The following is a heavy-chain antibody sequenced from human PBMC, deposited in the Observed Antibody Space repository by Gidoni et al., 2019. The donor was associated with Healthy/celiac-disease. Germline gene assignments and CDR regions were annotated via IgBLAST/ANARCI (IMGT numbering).Heavy chain of an antibody. Sequence: QVQLQQWGAGLLKPSETLSLTCAVYGGSFSGYYWRWIRQPPGEGLEWIGEINHSGSTNYNPSLKRQVTISVDTSKNQFSLKLSSGTAADTAVYYCARGPRGRMVYAIGRFEYFDYWGQGTLVTVSS. CDR2: INHSGST. CDR1: GGSFSGYY. CDR3: ARGPRGRMVYAIGRFEYFDY. D-gene: IGHD2-8*01. V-gene: IGHV4-34*01. J-gene: IGHJ4*02.